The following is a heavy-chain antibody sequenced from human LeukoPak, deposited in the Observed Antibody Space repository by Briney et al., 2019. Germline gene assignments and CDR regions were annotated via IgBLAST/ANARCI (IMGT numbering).Heavy chain of an antibody. CDR2: ISTSGGST. V-gene: IGHV3-23*01. CDR3: ARGSSQLAY. J-gene: IGHJ4*02. D-gene: IGHD3-16*01. CDR1: GFTFSSYD. Sequence: GGSLRLSCAASGFTFSSYDMHWVRQATGKGLEWVSSISTSGGSTYYADSVKGRFTISRDNSKSTLFLQMNSLRGDDTAVYYCARGSSQLAYWGQGTLVTASS.